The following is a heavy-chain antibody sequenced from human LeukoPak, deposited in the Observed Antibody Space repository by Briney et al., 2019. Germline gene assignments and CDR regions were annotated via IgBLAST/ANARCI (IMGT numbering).Heavy chain of an antibody. CDR1: GYTFTDYY. CDR2: FNPHTGGT. J-gene: IGHJ4*01. Sequence: ASVKVSCKASGYTFTDYYIHWVRQAPGQGLEWMGWFNPHTGGTNYAQKFQGRVTVTRDTSTSTACVELSRLRSDDTAVYYCARDRRYSGTWYYPDWGHGTPVSVPS. D-gene: IGHD1-26*01. V-gene: IGHV1-2*02. CDR3: ARDRRYSGTWYYPD.